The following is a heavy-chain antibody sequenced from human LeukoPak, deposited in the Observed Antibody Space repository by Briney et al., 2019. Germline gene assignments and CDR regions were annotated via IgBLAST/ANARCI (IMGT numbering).Heavy chain of an antibody. D-gene: IGHD5-12*01. V-gene: IGHV3-9*01. CDR3: AKVHSGYDFNWYFDL. J-gene: IGHJ2*01. CDR2: ISWNSGSI. Sequence: GGSLRHSCAASGFTFDDYAMHWVRQAPGKGLEWVSDISWNSGSIGYADSVKGRFTISRDNAKNSLYLQMNSLRAEDTALYYCAKVHSGYDFNWYFDLWGRGTLVTVSS. CDR1: GFTFDDYA.